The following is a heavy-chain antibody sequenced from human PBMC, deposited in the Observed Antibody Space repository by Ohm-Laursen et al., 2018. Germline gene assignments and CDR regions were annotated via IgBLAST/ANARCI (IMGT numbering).Heavy chain of an antibody. V-gene: IGHV4-4*07. CDR2: IYPRGTT. CDR3: ARDGRPYDSSGYYYFDY. Sequence: TLSLTCTVSGGSISSYYWSWIRQPAGKGLEWIGRIYPRGTTNYSPSFKGRVTMSVDTSKNQFSLRLSSVTAADTAVYYCARDGRPYDSSGYYYFDYWGQGFLVTVSS. CDR1: GGSISSYY. J-gene: IGHJ4*02. D-gene: IGHD3-22*01.